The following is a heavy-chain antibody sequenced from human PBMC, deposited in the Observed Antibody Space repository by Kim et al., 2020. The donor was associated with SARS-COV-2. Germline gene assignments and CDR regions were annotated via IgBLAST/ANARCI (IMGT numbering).Heavy chain of an antibody. Sequence: GGSLRLSCAASGFAMSSYGMHWVRQAPGKGLEWVSLIWSDGGNKYYADSVMGRFTISRDNSKNTLYLEMNSLRAEDTAVYYCARDYAGFFKGLDVWGQGTTVTVSS. J-gene: IGHJ6*02. CDR1: GFAMSSYG. V-gene: IGHV3-33*01. D-gene: IGHD3-3*01. CDR3: ARDYAGFFKGLDV. CDR2: IWSDGGNK.